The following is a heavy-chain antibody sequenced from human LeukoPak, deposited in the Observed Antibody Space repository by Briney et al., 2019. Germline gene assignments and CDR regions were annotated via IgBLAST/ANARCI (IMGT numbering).Heavy chain of an antibody. Sequence: GGSLRLSCAASGFTFDDYAMHWVRQAPGKGLEWVSGISWNSGSIGYADSVKGRFTISRDNAKNSLYLQMNSLRAEDTALYYCAKGFRRYCSSTSCAGGPSFDYWGQGTLVTVSS. CDR3: AKGFRRYCSSTSCAGGPSFDY. V-gene: IGHV3-9*01. D-gene: IGHD2-2*01. J-gene: IGHJ4*02. CDR1: GFTFDDYA. CDR2: ISWNSGSI.